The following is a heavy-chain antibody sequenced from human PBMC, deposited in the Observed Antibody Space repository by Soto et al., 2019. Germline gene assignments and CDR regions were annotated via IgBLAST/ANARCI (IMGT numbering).Heavy chain of an antibody. D-gene: IGHD4-17*01. CDR3: AREVGYGDFSAALLD. Sequence: SVKVSCKASGGTFSSHSINWVRQAPGQGLEWMGGIITLFGTANYAQNFQGRVTITADQSTSTAYMELNSLRSDDTAVYYCAREVGYGDFSAALLDWGQGALVTVSS. V-gene: IGHV1-69*13. CDR2: IITLFGTA. J-gene: IGHJ4*02. CDR1: GGTFSSHS.